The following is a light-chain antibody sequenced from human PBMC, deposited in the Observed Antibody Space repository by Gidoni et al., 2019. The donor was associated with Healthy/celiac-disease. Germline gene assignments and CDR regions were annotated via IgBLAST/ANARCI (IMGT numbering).Light chain of an antibody. J-gene: IGLJ1*01. Sequence: QAVLTQPPSASGTPGQRVTTSCSGSSSNLGSNTVNWYQQPPGTAPKLLIYSNNPRPSGVLDRFAGSKSGTSASLAISGLQSEDEADYYCAAWDDSLNGFYVFGTGTKVTVL. CDR2: SNN. CDR1: SSNLGSNT. V-gene: IGLV1-44*01. CDR3: AAWDDSLNGFYV.